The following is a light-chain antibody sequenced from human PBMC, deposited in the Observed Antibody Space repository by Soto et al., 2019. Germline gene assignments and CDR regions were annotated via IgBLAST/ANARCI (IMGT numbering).Light chain of an antibody. J-gene: IGKJ1*01. CDR1: QSVSSY. CDR2: GAS. Sequence: EIVLTQSPAPLSLSPGERATLSCRASQSVSSYLAWYQQKPGQAPRLLIYGASSRATGIPDRFSGSGSGTDFTLTISRLEPEDFAVYYCQQYGSSRTFGQGTKVDIK. V-gene: IGKV3-20*01. CDR3: QQYGSSRT.